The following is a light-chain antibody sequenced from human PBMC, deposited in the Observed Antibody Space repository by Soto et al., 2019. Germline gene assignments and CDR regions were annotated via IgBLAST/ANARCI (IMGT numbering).Light chain of an antibody. CDR3: AVWDDSLSGYV. J-gene: IGLJ1*01. CDR1: SSNIGSNF. Sequence: QSVLTQQPSASGTPGQRVTISCSGSSSNIGSNFVYWYQQFPGTAPKLLIYRNNRRPSGVPDRLSGSKSGTSASLAISGLRSEDEADYYCAVWDDSLSGYVFGTGTKVTVL. CDR2: RNN. V-gene: IGLV1-47*01.